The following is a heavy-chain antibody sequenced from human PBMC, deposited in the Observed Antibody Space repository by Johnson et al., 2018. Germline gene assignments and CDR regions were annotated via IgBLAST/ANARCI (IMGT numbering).Heavy chain of an antibody. J-gene: IGHJ3*02. V-gene: IGHV4-30-4*01. Sequence: QVQLQESGPGLVKPSQTLSLTCTVSGASIGSGEYYWTWIRQAPGKGLEWIGYIYYSGSTYYNPSLKSRPTISLPTSNHQFSLNLTSVNAADPAPYFCARSSTMVLVVAEAFDIWGQGATVTVSS. CDR3: ARSSTMVLVVAEAFDI. CDR1: GASIGSGEYY. CDR2: IYYSGST. D-gene: IGHD2-8*02.